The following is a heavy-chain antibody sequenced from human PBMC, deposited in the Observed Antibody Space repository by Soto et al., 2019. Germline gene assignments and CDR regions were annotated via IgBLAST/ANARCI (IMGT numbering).Heavy chain of an antibody. CDR1: GGSISNYY. CDR3: ARDTYGGGI. V-gene: IGHV4-59*13. D-gene: IGHD4-17*01. Sequence: QVQLQESGPGLVKPSETLSLTCTVSGGSISNYYWCWIRQPPGKGLEWIGYIYYSGSTNYNPSLKSRVTISADTSKNQVSLRLSSVTTADTAIYYCARDTYGGGIWGQGTIVTVSP. CDR2: IYYSGST. J-gene: IGHJ3*02.